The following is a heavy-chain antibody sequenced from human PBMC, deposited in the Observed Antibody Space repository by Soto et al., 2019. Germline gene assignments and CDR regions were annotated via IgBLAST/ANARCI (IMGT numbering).Heavy chain of an antibody. CDR2: ISSSGSIM. Sequence: GGSLRLSCAASGFTFSSYEMDWVRQAPGKGLEWVSYISSSGSIMYYADSVKGRFTISRDNAKKSLYLQMNSLRAEGTAVYYCTRDASRDSSARGWFDPWGPGTLVTVSS. CDR1: GFTFSSYE. D-gene: IGHD6-13*01. V-gene: IGHV3-48*03. CDR3: TRDASRDSSARGWFDP. J-gene: IGHJ5*02.